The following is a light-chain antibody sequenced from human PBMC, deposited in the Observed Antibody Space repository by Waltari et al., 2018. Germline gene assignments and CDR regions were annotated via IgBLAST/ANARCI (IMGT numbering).Light chain of an antibody. CDR3: QQRSNWLT. CDR1: QSVRSD. V-gene: IGKV3-11*01. Sequence: EIVLTQSPATLSLSPGERATLSCRASQSVRSDLAWYQQKPGQAPRLLSYDASNRATGVPARFSGSGSGTDFTLIISSLEPEDFAVYYCQQRSNWLTFGGGTKVEI. CDR2: DAS. J-gene: IGKJ4*01.